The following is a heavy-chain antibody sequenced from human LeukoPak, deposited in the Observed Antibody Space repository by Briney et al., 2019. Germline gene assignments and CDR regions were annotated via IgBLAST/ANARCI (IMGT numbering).Heavy chain of an antibody. CDR3: ARGQPHDYGDYGANFDY. CDR2: ISSSSSYI. CDR1: GLTFSSYS. Sequence: GGSLRLSCAASGLTFSSYSMNWVRQAPGKGLEWVSSISSSSSYIYYADSVKGRFTISRENAKNSLYLQMNSLRAEDTAVYYCARGQPHDYGDYGANFDYWGQGTLVTVSS. J-gene: IGHJ4*02. D-gene: IGHD4-17*01. V-gene: IGHV3-21*01.